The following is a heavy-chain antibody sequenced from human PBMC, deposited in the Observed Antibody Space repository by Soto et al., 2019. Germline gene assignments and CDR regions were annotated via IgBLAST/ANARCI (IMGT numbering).Heavy chain of an antibody. CDR2: MYHRGSA. CDR1: NFSISNGYY. J-gene: IGHJ4*02. CDR3: AREAFHYYAITGFYSDY. D-gene: IGHD3-22*01. V-gene: IGHV4-38-2*02. Sequence: SETLSLTCDVSNFSISNGYYWSWIRQPPGRGLEWIGSMYHRGSAYYNPSLAGRVSISIDTSKNQFSLSLTSVTAADTAVYFCAREAFHYYAITGFYSDYWGRGTLVTVSS.